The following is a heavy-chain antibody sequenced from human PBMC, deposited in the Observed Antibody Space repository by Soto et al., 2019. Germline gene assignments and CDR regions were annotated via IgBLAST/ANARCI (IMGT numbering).Heavy chain of an antibody. CDR2: MNPNSGNT. J-gene: IGHJ4*02. D-gene: IGHD5-12*01. V-gene: IGHV1-8*02. CDR1: GYTFSDYG. Sequence: ASVKVSCKTSGYTFSDYGISWVRQAPGQGLEWMGWMNPNSGNTGYAQKFQGRVTMTRNTSISTAYMELSSLRSEDTAVYYCARGGWLQFYYFDYWGQGTLVTVSS. CDR3: ARGGWLQFYYFDY.